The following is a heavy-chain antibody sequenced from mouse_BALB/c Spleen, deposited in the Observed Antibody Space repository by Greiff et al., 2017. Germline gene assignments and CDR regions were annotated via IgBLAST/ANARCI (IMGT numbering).Heavy chain of an antibody. CDR2: IYWDDDK. V-gene: IGHV8-12*01. D-gene: IGHD1-2*01. CDR1: GFSLSTSGMG. Sequence: QVTLKESGPGILQPSQTLSLTCSFSGFSLSTSGMGVSWIRQPSGKGLEWLAHIYWDDDKRYNPSLKSRLTISKDTSSNQVFLKITSVDTADTATYYCARTLLRLPWFAYWGQGTLVTVSA. J-gene: IGHJ3*01. CDR3: ARTLLRLPWFAY.